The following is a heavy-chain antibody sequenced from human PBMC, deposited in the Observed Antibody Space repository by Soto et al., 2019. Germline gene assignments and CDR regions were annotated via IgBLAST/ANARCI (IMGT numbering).Heavy chain of an antibody. J-gene: IGHJ6*03. CDR3: ARVSYNWNYETYYYYMDV. V-gene: IGHV4-59*01. CDR1: GGSISSYC. Sequence: PSETLSLTCTVSGGSISSYCWSWIRQPPGKGLEWIGYIYYSGSTNYNPSLKSRVTISVDTSKNQFSLKLSSVTAADTAVYYCARVSYNWNYETYYYYMDVWGKGTTVTVSS. CDR2: IYYSGST. D-gene: IGHD1-7*01.